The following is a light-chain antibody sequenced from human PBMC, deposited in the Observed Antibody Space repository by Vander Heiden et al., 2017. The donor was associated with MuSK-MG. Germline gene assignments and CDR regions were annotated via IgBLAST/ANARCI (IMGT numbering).Light chain of an antibody. J-gene: IGKJ3*01. CDR1: QSLLHSNGRTH. CDR2: MGS. Sequence: DIVMTQSPLSLPVTPGEPASISCRSSQSLLHSNGRTHLEWFLQKPGQSPRLLIYMGSNRASGVPDRFSGSGSGTDFTLKISRVEAEDVGVYYCMQALQTPFTFGPGTKVEIK. V-gene: IGKV2-28*01. CDR3: MQALQTPFT.